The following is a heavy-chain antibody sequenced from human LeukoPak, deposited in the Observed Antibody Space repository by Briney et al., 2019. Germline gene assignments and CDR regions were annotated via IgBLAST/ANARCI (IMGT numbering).Heavy chain of an antibody. CDR3: AKEYGSGSYYYDY. CDR1: GFTFSSYA. CDR2: ISTSGGST. J-gene: IGHJ4*02. Sequence: GGSLRLSCAASGFTFSSYAMTWVRQAPGRGLERVSAISTSGGSTYYSDSVKGRFTISRANSKNTLYLQMNSLRAEDTAVYYCAKEYGSGSYYYDYWGQGTLVTVSS. V-gene: IGHV3-23*01. D-gene: IGHD3-10*01.